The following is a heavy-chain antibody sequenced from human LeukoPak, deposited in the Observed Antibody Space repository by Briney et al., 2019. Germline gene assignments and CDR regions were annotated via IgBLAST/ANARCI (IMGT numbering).Heavy chain of an antibody. D-gene: IGHD3-16*01. CDR1: GFTFSSYW. CDR3: VRGGVDY. V-gene: IGHV3-74*01. J-gene: IGHJ4*02. CDR2: INGDGGST. Sequence: GGSLRLSCVASGFTFSSYWIHWVRHAPGKGLVWVSRINGDGGSTDYADSVKGRFTISRDNAKNTLYLQMNSLRAEDTAVYYCVRGGVDYRGQGTLVTVSS.